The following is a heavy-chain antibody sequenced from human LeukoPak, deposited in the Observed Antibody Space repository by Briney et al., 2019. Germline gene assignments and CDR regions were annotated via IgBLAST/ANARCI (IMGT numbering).Heavy chain of an antibody. Sequence: GGSLRLSCAASGFTFSDYYMSWIRQAPGKGLEWVSYISSSGSTIYYADSVKGRFTISRDNAKNSLYLQMNSLRAEDTAVYYCARAYCSGGSCSPFDYWGQGTLVTVSS. V-gene: IGHV3-11*04. J-gene: IGHJ4*02. D-gene: IGHD2-15*01. CDR2: ISSSGSTI. CDR1: GFTFSDYY. CDR3: ARAYCSGGSCSPFDY.